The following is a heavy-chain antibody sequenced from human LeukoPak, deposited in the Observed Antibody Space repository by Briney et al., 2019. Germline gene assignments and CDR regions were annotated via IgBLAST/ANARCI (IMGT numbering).Heavy chain of an antibody. CDR2: ISPSGGST. CDR3: ARTTEGGYTYDYFYYYYMDV. CDR1: GYTFTSNY. Sequence: ASVKVSCKAFGYTFTSNYMHWVRQAPGQGPEWMGVISPSGGSTTYAQKFQGRVTLTRDMSTSTDYLELSSLRSEDTAVYYCARTTEGGYTYDYFYYYYMDVGGKGTTVTISS. J-gene: IGHJ6*03. D-gene: IGHD5-18*01. V-gene: IGHV1-46*01.